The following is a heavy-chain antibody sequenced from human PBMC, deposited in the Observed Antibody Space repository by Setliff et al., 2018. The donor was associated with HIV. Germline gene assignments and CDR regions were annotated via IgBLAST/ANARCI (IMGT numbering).Heavy chain of an antibody. V-gene: IGHV1-18*01. Sequence: GASVKVSCKASAYPFTTYDINWVRQAPGQGLEWMGWISAYNGNTDYAQKFQDRVAMTTDTSTSTAYMELRSLRSDDTALYYCARKYYDILTGYYAADYWGQGTLVTVSS. D-gene: IGHD3-9*01. CDR1: AYPFTTYD. CDR2: ISAYNGNT. J-gene: IGHJ4*02. CDR3: ARKYYDILTGYYAADY.